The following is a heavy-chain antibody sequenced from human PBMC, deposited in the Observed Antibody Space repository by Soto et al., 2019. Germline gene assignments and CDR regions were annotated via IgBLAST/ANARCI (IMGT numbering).Heavy chain of an antibody. CDR1: GGTFSSYA. Sequence: GASVTVSCKASGGTFSSYAISWVRQAPGQGLEWMGGIIPIFGTANDAQKFQGRVTITADESTSTAYMELSSLRSEDTAVYYCASTYSSSSAYYYYSGMDVWGQGTTVTVSS. J-gene: IGHJ6*02. V-gene: IGHV1-69*01. CDR3: ASTYSSSSAYYYYSGMDV. CDR2: IIPIFGTA. D-gene: IGHD6-6*01.